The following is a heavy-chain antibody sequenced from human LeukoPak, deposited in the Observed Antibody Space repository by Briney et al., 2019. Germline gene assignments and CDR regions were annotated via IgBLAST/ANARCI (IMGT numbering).Heavy chain of an antibody. CDR3: ARVWCSGGSCYSSRGAFDI. D-gene: IGHD2-15*01. CDR2: IIPIFGTA. J-gene: IGHJ3*02. Sequence: ASVKVSCKASGGTFSSNTISWVRQAPGQGLECIGGIIPIFGTANYAQKFQGRVTITADESTSTAYMELSGLRYEDTAVYYCARVWCSGGSCYSSRGAFDIWGQGTMVTVSS. V-gene: IGHV1-69*13. CDR1: GGTFSSNT.